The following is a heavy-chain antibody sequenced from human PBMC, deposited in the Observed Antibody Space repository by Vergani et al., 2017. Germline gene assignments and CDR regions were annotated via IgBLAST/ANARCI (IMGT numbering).Heavy chain of an antibody. Sequence: QVQLQESGPGLVKPSETLSLTCTVSGGSISSYYWSWIRQPPGKGLEWIGYIYYSGSTNYKPYLKSRVNISVDTSKNQFYLKLNAVPAADTAVYYCARDVVVPAAMGYYYGMDVWGQGTTVTVSS. CDR1: GGSISSYY. V-gene: IGHV4-59*01. D-gene: IGHD2-2*01. CDR2: IYYSGST. J-gene: IGHJ6*02. CDR3: ARDVVVPAAMGYYYGMDV.